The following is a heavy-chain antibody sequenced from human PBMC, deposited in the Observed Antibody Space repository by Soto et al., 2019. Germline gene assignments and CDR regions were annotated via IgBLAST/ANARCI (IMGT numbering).Heavy chain of an antibody. CDR2: INPTDGST. V-gene: IGHV1-46*02. CDR1: GYTINSYY. Sequence: QVQLVQSGAEVKKPGASVKVSCKASGYTINSYYLHWGRQAPRPGLEWMGLINPTDGSTNYAKKFHGRATMTQHTATSTVYMEVSPLRYDDTAVYYCARALSRGSTGGGAHWGQGTLVTVSS. D-gene: IGHD2-15*01. J-gene: IGHJ4*02. CDR3: ARALSRGSTGGGAH.